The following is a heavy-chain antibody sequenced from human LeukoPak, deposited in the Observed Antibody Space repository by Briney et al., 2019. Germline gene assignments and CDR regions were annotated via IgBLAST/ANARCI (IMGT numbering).Heavy chain of an antibody. J-gene: IGHJ3*02. CDR3: ARRLKMTKPRPGDAFDI. CDR2: SYYSGST. CDR1: GGSISSSSYY. V-gene: IGHV4-39*07. Sequence: PSETLSLTCTVSGGSISSSSYYWGWIRQPPGKGLEWIGSSYYSGSTYYNPSLKSRVTISVDTSKNQFSLKLSSVTAADTAVYYCARRLKMTKPRPGDAFDIWGQGTMVTVSS.